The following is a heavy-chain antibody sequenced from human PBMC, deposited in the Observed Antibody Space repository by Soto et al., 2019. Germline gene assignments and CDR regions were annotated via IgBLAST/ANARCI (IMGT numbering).Heavy chain of an antibody. Sequence: QVQLVESGGGVVQPGRSLRLSCAASGFIFSSYGMHWVRQAPGKGLEWVAVIWYDGSNEHHADSAKGRFTISRDNSKNTLYLQMNSLRAEDTAVYYCARDFGLMVDTILSRDYSYGMDVWGQGTTVTVSS. CDR3: ARDFGLMVDTILSRDYSYGMDV. D-gene: IGHD2-8*01. J-gene: IGHJ6*02. CDR1: GFIFSSYG. CDR2: IWYDGSNE. V-gene: IGHV3-33*01.